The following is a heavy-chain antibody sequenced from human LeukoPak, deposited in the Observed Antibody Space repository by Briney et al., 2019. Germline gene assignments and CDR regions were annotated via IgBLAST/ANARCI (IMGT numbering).Heavy chain of an antibody. J-gene: IGHJ4*02. CDR1: GFSLSPSW. D-gene: IGHD3-22*01. V-gene: IGHV3-74*01. Sequence: PGGSLRLSCAGSGFSLSPSWMNWVRQAPGKGLVWVSRITSDGRNTVYADSVKGRFTISRDNARNTVYLQMNSLRAEDTAVYYCAKDLSPYDSSGYYFGYWGQGTLVTVSS. CDR3: AKDLSPYDSSGYYFGY. CDR2: ITSDGRNT.